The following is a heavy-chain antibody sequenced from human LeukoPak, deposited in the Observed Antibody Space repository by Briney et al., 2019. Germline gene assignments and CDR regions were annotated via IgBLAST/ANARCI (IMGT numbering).Heavy chain of an antibody. CDR3: ARDSGFLDAFDI. Sequence: ASVKVSCKASGYTFTGYYMHWVRQAPGQGLEWMGWINPNSGGTNYAQKFQGRVTMTRDMSINTAYMELSRLRSDDTAVYYCARDSGFLDAFDIWGQGTMATVSS. D-gene: IGHD3-22*01. CDR2: INPNSGGT. V-gene: IGHV1-2*02. CDR1: GYTFTGYY. J-gene: IGHJ3*02.